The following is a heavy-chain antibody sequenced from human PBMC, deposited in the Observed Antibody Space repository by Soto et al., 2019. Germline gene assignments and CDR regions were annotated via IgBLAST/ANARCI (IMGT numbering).Heavy chain of an antibody. V-gene: IGHV3-7*04. Sequence: GGSLRLSCAASGFTFSSYWMSWVRQAPGKGLEWVANIKQDGSEKYYVDSVKGRFTISRDNAKNSLYLQMNSLRAEDTAVYYCARAPAFGERTNKSWGQGTLVTVSS. D-gene: IGHD3-10*01. CDR1: GFTFSSYW. CDR2: IKQDGSEK. J-gene: IGHJ5*02. CDR3: ARAPAFGERTNKS.